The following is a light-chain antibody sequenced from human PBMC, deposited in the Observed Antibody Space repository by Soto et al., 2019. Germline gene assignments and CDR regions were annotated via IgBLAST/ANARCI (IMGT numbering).Light chain of an antibody. J-gene: IGLJ3*02. V-gene: IGLV2-14*03. CDR1: SSDVGAYDY. Sequence: QSALTQPASVSESPGQSITTSCTGTSSDVGAYDYVSWYQQHPGKAPKLMIYDVSNRPSGVSNRFSGSKSGNTASLTISGLQAEDEAHYYCTSYTSSNSLVVFGGGTKVTVL. CDR3: TSYTSSNSLVV. CDR2: DVS.